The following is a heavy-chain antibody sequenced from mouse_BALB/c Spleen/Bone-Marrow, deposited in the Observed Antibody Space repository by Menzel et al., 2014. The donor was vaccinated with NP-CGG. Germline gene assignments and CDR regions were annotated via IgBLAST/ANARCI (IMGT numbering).Heavy chain of an antibody. V-gene: IGHV10-3*01. D-gene: IGHD2-4*01. J-gene: IGHJ4*01. CDR3: VRDSDYGYYSMDY. Sequence: EVKVVESGGGLVQPKGSLKLSCAASGFTFNTYGMHWVRQAPGKGLEWIARIRSKSNDYATYYADSVKDRFIISRDDSQSMLYLQMNNLKTEDTAMYYCVRDSDYGYYSMDYWGQGTSVTVSS. CDR2: IRSKSNDYAT. CDR1: GFTFNTYG.